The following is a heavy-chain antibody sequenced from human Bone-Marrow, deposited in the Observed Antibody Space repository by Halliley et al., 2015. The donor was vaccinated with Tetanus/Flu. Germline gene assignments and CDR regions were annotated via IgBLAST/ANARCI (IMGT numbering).Heavy chain of an antibody. CDR2: IYPGDSDT. Sequence: QLVQYGAEVQKTGEDLKISCKGSGYSFGSYWIAWVRQMTGKGMEWMGIIYPGDSDTRYSPSFQGQVTILVDKSISTAYLQWSSLHASDPPIYYCARHIGHCISAIFVGPDSWGQATLFTVSS. J-gene: IGHJ4*02. D-gene: IGHD3-3*02. CDR1: GYSFGSYW. V-gene: IGHV5-51*01. CDR3: ARHIGHCISAIFVGPDS.